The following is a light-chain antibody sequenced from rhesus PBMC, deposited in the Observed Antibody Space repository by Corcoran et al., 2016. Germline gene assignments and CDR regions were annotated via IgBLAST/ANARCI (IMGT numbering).Light chain of an antibody. J-gene: IGKJ4*01. CDR1: QGISSY. CDR3: QQHNSYPLT. Sequence: DIQMTQSPSSLSASVGDTVTITCRASQGISSYLNWFQQKPGKAPKLLIYTASSLESGVPSRFSGSGSGTEVTLTISSLQPEDFAAYYCQQHNSYPLTFGGGTKVEIK. CDR2: TAS. V-gene: IGKV1-28*01.